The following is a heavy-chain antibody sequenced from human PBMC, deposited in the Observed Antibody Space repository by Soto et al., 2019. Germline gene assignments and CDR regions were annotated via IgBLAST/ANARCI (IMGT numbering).Heavy chain of an antibody. CDR1: GGTFSSYT. D-gene: IGHD5-12*01. Sequence: SVKVSCKASGGTFSSYTISWVRQAPGQGLEWMGRIIPILGIANYAQKLQGRVTMTTDTSTSTAYMELRSLRSDDTAVYYCARVPHYGGYDGFDPWGQGTLVTVSS. J-gene: IGHJ5*02. CDR2: IIPILGIA. V-gene: IGHV1-69*02. CDR3: ARVPHYGGYDGFDP.